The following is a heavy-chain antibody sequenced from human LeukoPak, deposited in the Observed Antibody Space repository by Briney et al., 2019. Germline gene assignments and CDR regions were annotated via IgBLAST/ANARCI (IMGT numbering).Heavy chain of an antibody. CDR3: AKDRCSNGVGCYYYYMDV. Sequence: GGSLRLSCAASRFTFSSYGMHWVRQAPGKGLGWVAYIQYDGSNEQYADSVKGRFSISRDSSKDILYLQMNSLRAEDTAVYYCAKDRCSNGVGCYYYYMDVWGKGTTVTISS. CDR2: IQYDGSNE. CDR1: RFTFSSYG. D-gene: IGHD2-8*01. J-gene: IGHJ6*03. V-gene: IGHV3-30*02.